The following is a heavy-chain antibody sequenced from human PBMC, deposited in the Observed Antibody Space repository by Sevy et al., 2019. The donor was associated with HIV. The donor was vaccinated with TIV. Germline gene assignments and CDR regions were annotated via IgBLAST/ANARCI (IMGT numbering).Heavy chain of an antibody. V-gene: IGHV3-30*18. CDR1: GFTFSSYG. Sequence: GGSLRLSCAASGFTFSSYGMHWVRQAPGKGLEWVAVISYDGSNKYYADSVKGRFTISRDNSKITLYLQMNSLRAEDTAVYYCAKPDRYYDSSGYCDYWGQGTLVTVSS. CDR2: ISYDGSNK. J-gene: IGHJ4*02. D-gene: IGHD3-22*01. CDR3: AKPDRYYDSSGYCDY.